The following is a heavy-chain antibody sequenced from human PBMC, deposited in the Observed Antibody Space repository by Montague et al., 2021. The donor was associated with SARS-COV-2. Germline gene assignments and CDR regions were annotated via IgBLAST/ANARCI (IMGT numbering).Heavy chain of an antibody. CDR3: AGGGTYYNFWSGFYNYHYAMDV. CDR1: GFTFSSYE. D-gene: IGHD3-3*01. V-gene: IGHV3-48*03. Sequence: SLRLSCSASGFTFSSYEMNWVRQAPGKRLEWVSYISSSGSTIYYXDSVKGRFTISRDNAKNSLYLQMNSLRAEDTAVYYCAGGGTYYNFWSGFYNYHYAMDVWGQGTTVTVSS. CDR2: ISSSGSTI. J-gene: IGHJ6*02.